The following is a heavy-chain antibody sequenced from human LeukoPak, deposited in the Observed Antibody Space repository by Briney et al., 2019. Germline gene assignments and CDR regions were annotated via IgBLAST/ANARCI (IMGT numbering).Heavy chain of an antibody. Sequence: ASVKVSCKVSGYTLTELSMHWVRQAPGKGLEWMGGFDPEDGETIYAQKFQGRVTMTEDTSTDTAYMELSSLRSEDTAVYYCALCGGDRPMPAYWGQGTLVTVSS. CDR1: GYTLTELS. CDR2: FDPEDGET. D-gene: IGHD2-21*01. J-gene: IGHJ4*02. V-gene: IGHV1-24*01. CDR3: ALCGGDRPMPAY.